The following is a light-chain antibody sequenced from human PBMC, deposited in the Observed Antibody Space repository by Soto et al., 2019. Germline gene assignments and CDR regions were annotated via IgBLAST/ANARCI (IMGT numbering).Light chain of an antibody. J-gene: IGKJ1*01. CDR3: QQSVSTPLT. Sequence: DIQMTQSPSSLSASIGDRVTITCRASQTISDFLNWYQQKPGKAPKLLIYAASNLQSGVPSRFSGSGSGTDFTLNITGLQSEDFATYSCQQSVSTPLTFGQGTKVEIK. CDR1: QTISDF. V-gene: IGKV1-39*01. CDR2: AAS.